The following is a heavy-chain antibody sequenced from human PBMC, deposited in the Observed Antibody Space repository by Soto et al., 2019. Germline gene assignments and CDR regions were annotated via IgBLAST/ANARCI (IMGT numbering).Heavy chain of an antibody. CDR2: FDGDDGQT. Sequence: SVKVSCKVSGYSFREMSMPWVRQTPERGHEWMGSFDGDDGQTMYAQKFQGRVTMTEDTSADTAYMELRSLRSDDTAVYYCARVLYCSGGICAFDYWS. V-gene: IGHV1-24*01. CDR3: ARVLYCSGGICAFDY. J-gene: IGHJ4*01. CDR1: GYSFREMS. D-gene: IGHD2-15*01.